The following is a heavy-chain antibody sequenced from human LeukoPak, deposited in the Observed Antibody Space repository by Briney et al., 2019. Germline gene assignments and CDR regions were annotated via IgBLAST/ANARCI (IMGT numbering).Heavy chain of an antibody. Sequence: ASVKVSCKASGGTFSSYAISWVRQAPGQGLEWMGGIIPIFGTANYAQKFQGRVTITADKSTSTAYMELSSLRSEDTAVYYCARDLYYYDSSGAFDYWGQGTLVTVSS. CDR2: IIPIFGTA. CDR1: GGTFSSYA. J-gene: IGHJ4*02. V-gene: IGHV1-69*06. CDR3: ARDLYYYDSSGAFDY. D-gene: IGHD3-22*01.